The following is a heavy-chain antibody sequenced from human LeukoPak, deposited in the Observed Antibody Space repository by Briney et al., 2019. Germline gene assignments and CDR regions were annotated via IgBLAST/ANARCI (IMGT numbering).Heavy chain of an antibody. Sequence: GGSLRLSCTASGFTFGDYAMSWVRQAPGKGLEWVGFIRSKAYGGTTEYVASVKGRFTISRDDSKSLAYLQMNSLKTEDTGVYYCTRAGRAASFYFDYWGQGTLVTVSS. V-gene: IGHV3-49*04. CDR1: GFTFGDYA. D-gene: IGHD2-15*01. J-gene: IGHJ4*02. CDR3: TRAGRAASFYFDY. CDR2: IRSKAYGGTT.